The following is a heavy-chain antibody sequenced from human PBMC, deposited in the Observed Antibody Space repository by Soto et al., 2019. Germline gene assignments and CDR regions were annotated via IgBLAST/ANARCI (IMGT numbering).Heavy chain of an antibody. Sequence: GGSLRLSCAASGFTFSSYGMHWVRQAPGKGLEWVAVIWYDGSNKYYADTVKGRFTSSRDNSKNTLYLQMNSLRAEDTAVYYCARDGDIVVVPAAIISEDYGMDVGGQGTTVTVAS. V-gene: IGHV3-33*01. CDR2: IWYDGSNK. D-gene: IGHD2-2*01. CDR3: ARDGDIVVVPAAIISEDYGMDV. CDR1: GFTFSSYG. J-gene: IGHJ6*02.